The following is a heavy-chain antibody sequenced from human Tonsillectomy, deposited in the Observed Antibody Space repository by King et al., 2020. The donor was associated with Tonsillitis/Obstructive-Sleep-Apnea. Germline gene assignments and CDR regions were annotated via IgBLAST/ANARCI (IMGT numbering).Heavy chain of an antibody. CDR1: GFTFSSNG. D-gene: IGHD6-13*01. CDR2: ISYDGSNK. V-gene: IGHV3-30*18. CDR3: AKDRSSSWSLDY. J-gene: IGHJ4*02. Sequence: VQLVESGGGVVQPGRSLRHSCAASGFTFSSNGMHWVRPAPGKGLEWVAVISYDGSNKYYADSVKGRFTISRDNSKNTLYLQMNSLRTEDTAVYYCAKDRSSSWSLDYWGQGTLVTVSS.